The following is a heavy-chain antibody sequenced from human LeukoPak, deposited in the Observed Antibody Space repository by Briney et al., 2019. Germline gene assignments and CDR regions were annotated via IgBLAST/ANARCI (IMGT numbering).Heavy chain of an antibody. V-gene: IGHV4-30-4*01. CDR2: MYYSGST. CDR1: GGSISSGDYY. CDR3: ARPYYYDSRIDP. Sequence: PSETLSLTCTVSGGSISSGDYYWSWIRQPPGKGLKWIAYMYYSGSTYYNPSLKSRVTMSADTSKNQLSLKLSSVTAADTAVYYCARPYYYDSRIDPWGQGILVTVSS. J-gene: IGHJ5*02. D-gene: IGHD3-22*01.